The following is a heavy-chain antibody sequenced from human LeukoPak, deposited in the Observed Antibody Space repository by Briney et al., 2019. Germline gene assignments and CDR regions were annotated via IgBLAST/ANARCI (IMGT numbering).Heavy chain of an antibody. Sequence: SETLSLTCGVYGGSFSGFYWTWIRQSPGKGLEWIGEINHSGSAKYNPSLKSRVSISVDMSKNEVLLELTSVTAADAALYYCARGTNDALWNGYSGGFYYLDVWGTGTTVIVSS. CDR2: INHSGSA. V-gene: IGHV4-34*01. D-gene: IGHD3/OR15-3a*01. CDR3: ARGTNDALWNGYSGGFYYLDV. CDR1: GGSFSGFY. J-gene: IGHJ6*03.